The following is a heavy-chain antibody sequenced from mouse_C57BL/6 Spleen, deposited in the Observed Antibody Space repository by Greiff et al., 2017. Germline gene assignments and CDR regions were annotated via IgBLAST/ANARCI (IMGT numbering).Heavy chain of an antibody. J-gene: IGHJ1*03. CDR3: TTVRRYWYFDV. Sequence: QVQLQQSGAELVRPGASVTLSCKASGYTFTDYEMHWVKQTPVHGLEWIGALDPETGGTAYNQKFKGKAILTADKSSSTASMELRSLTSEDSAVYDCTTVRRYWYFDVWGTGTTVTVSS. CDR2: LDPETGGT. CDR1: GYTFTDYE. D-gene: IGHD2-14*01. V-gene: IGHV1-15*01.